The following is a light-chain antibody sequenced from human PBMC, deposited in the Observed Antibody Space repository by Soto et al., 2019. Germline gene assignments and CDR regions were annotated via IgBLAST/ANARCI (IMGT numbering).Light chain of an antibody. CDR3: QHSYTTPFT. V-gene: IGKV1-39*01. CDR2: AAS. J-gene: IGKJ3*01. Sequence: DIQMTQSPSSLSASVGDTVTITCRASQTISNYLSWYQVKPGQTPKLLIYAASYLQSGVPSRFSGSGSETDFTLTINNVQPEDFATYYCQHSYTTPFTFGPGTNVDIK. CDR1: QTISNY.